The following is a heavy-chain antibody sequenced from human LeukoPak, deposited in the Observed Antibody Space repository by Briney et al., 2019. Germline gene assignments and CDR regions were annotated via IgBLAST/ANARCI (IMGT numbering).Heavy chain of an antibody. Sequence: SETLSLTCTVSGGSISSYYWSWIRQPPGKGLECIGYIYYSGSTNYNPSLKSRVTISVDTSKNQFSLKLSSVTAADTAVYYCARTRTYYDFWSGQRYFDLWGRGTLVTVSS. CDR2: IYYSGST. V-gene: IGHV4-59*01. CDR1: GGSISSYY. J-gene: IGHJ2*01. D-gene: IGHD3-3*01. CDR3: ARTRTYYDFWSGQRYFDL.